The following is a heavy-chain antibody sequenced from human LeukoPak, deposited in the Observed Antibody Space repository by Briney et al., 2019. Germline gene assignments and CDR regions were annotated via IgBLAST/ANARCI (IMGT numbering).Heavy chain of an antibody. CDR1: QFTFRKYC. Sequence: PGGSLGLFWEGSQFTFRKYCMTLVRQAPGKGPGGVSTLSGCGNDTYQADSVKGRFTISRDNSRNILYLQMNRLRADDTALYYCAKDNAPRGIGYNYFYFDYWGQGTLVTVSS. CDR3: AKDNAPRGIGYNYFYFDY. V-gene: IGHV3-23*01. D-gene: IGHD5-24*01. J-gene: IGHJ4*02. CDR2: LSGCGNDT.